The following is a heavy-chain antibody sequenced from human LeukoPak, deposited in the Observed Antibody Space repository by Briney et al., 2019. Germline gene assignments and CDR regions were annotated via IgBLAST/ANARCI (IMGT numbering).Heavy chain of an antibody. CDR2: ISSSSRTI. V-gene: IGHV3-11*04. CDR3: ARDQLDNYYYYYMDV. J-gene: IGHJ6*03. Sequence: GGSLRLSCAASGFSFSEYYMSWIRQAPGKGLEWVSYISSSSRTIYYADSVKGRFRISRDNAKNSLYLQMNSLRAEDTAVYYCARDQLDNYYYYYMDVWGKGTTVTVSS. CDR1: GFSFSEYY. D-gene: IGHD1-1*01.